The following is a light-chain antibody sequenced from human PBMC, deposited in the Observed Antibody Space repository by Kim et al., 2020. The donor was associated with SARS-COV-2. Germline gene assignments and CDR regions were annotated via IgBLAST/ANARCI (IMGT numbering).Light chain of an antibody. V-gene: IGLV1-40*01. Sequence: GQRVTISCTGSNSNIGAGLHVHWYQQLPATAPKLLIYGNTNRPSGVPYRFSGSKSGTSASLAITGLQAEDEADYYCQSYDNSLNAIFGGGTQLTVL. CDR3: QSYDNSLNAI. J-gene: IGLJ2*01. CDR2: GNT. CDR1: NSNIGAGLH.